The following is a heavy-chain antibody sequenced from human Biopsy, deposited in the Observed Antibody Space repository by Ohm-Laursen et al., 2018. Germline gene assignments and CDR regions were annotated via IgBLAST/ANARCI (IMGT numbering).Heavy chain of an antibody. CDR2: FSHTGTT. CDR3: ARGPYGDNAGAFDV. J-gene: IGHJ3*01. Sequence: SDTLSLTCAVYGESFNGYYWIWIRQTPGKGREGVGEFSHTGTTIYNPSLKSRLTISVDKSKNNFSLRLTSVIAADTATYFCARGPYGDNAGAFDVWGQGTVVTVSS. D-gene: IGHD4/OR15-4a*01. V-gene: IGHV4-34*01. CDR1: GESFNGYY.